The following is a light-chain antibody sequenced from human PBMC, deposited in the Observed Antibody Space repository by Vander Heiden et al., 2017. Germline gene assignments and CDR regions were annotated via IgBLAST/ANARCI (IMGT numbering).Light chain of an antibody. CDR2: RNN. V-gene: IGLV1-47*01. J-gene: IGLJ3*02. Sequence: QSVLTQPPSASGTPGQSVTISCSGSSPNIGSHYVYWYQQLPGTAPKLLIYRNNQRPSGVPDRFSGSKSGTSASLAISGLRSEDEADYYCAAWDDSLSGWVFGGGTKLTVL. CDR1: SPNIGSHY. CDR3: AAWDDSLSGWV.